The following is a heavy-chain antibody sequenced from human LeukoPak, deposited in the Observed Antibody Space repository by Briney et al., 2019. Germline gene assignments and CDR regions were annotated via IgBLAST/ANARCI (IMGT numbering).Heavy chain of an antibody. D-gene: IGHD3-16*01. V-gene: IGHV3-48*03. J-gene: IGHJ6*02. CDR1: GFTFSSYK. CDR3: AKNGGPHGMDV. CDR2: ISSSGSTI. Sequence: GGSLRLSCAASGFTFSSYKMNWVRQAPGKGLEWVSYISSSGSTIYYADSVKGRFTISRDNAKNSLYLQMNSLRAEDTAVYYCAKNGGPHGMDVWGQGTTVTVSS.